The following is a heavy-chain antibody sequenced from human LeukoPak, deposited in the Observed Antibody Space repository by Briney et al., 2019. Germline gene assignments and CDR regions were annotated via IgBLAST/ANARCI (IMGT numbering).Heavy chain of an antibody. J-gene: IGHJ4*02. CDR3: AGHPPQEDGTKRGFDH. CDR2: ISYSGST. D-gene: IGHD5-24*01. V-gene: IGHV4-39*01. CDR1: GGSISSRPDA. Sequence: SETLSLTRTVSGGSISSRPDAWGWIRQPPGKGLEYIGSISYSGSTHYNPSLRSRVTLSVDTSNNQFSLKLSSVTAADTALYYCAGHPPQEDGTKRGFDHWGQGTLVTVSS.